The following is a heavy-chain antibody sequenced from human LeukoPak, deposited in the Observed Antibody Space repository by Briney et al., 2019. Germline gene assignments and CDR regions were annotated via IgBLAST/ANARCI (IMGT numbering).Heavy chain of an antibody. CDR1: GFTFSNYA. V-gene: IGHV3-30-3*01. D-gene: IGHD1-26*01. J-gene: IGHJ4*02. CDR2: ISYDGSNK. CDR3: AREPQWELLPVVFYFDY. Sequence: GGSLRLSCAASGFTFSNYAMHWVRQAPGKGLEWVAVISYDGSNKYYADSVKGHSKNTLCLQMNSLRAEDTAVYYCAREPQWELLPVVFYFDYWGQGTLVTVSS.